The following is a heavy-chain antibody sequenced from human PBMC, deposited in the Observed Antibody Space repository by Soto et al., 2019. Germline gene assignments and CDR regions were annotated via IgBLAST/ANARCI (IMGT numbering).Heavy chain of an antibody. CDR3: ARVGRYCSGGSCYGEDYFDN. D-gene: IGHD2-15*01. Sequence: SETLSLTCTVSGGSISSYYWSWIRQPPGKGLEWIGYIYYSGSTNYNPSLKSRVTISADTSKNQFSLKMSSVTAADTAVYYCARVGRYCSGGSCYGEDYFDNWGQGTMVTVSS. V-gene: IGHV4-59*01. CDR2: IYYSGST. J-gene: IGHJ3*02. CDR1: GGSISSYY.